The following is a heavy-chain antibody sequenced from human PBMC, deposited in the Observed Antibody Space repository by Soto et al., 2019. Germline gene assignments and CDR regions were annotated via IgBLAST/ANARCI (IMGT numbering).Heavy chain of an antibody. D-gene: IGHD1-7*01. CDR2: IYTSGST. CDR1: GDSISSYY. J-gene: IGHJ5*02. V-gene: IGHV4-4*07. CDR3: ARSLGTTGSFNWFDP. Sequence: QVQLQESGPGLVKPSETLSLTCTVSGDSISSYYWSWIRQPAGKGLEWIGRIYTSGSTNYNPSLRGRVTMSVYTSKHQFSLKLSSVTAADTAVYYCARSLGTTGSFNWFDPWGQGTLVTVSS.